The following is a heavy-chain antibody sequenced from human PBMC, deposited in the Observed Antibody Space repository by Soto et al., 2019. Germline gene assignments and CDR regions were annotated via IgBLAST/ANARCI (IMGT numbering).Heavy chain of an antibody. CDR2: IYYSGST. V-gene: IGHV4-39*01. CDR1: GGSISSSSYY. J-gene: IGHJ6*02. D-gene: IGHD3-22*01. Sequence: PSETLSLTCTVSGGSISSSSYYWGWIRQPPGKGLEWIGSIYYSGSTYYNPSLKSRVTISVDTSKNQFSLKLSSVTAADTAVYYCASEAGYDSSGYYPNDGMDVWGQGTTVTVSS. CDR3: ASEAGYDSSGYYPNDGMDV.